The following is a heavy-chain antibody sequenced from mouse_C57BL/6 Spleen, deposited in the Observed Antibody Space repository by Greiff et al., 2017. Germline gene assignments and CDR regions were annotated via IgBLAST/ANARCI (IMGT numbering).Heavy chain of an antibody. V-gene: IGHV1-53*01. CDR3: ARSGYYGSSYGYAMDY. CDR2: INPSNGGT. Sequence: QVQLQQPGTELVKPGASVKLSCKASGYTFTSYWMHWVKQRPGQGLEWIGNINPSNGGTNYNEKFKSKATLTVDKSSSTAYMQLSSLKSEDSAVYYCARSGYYGSSYGYAMDYWGQGTSVTVSS. CDR1: GYTFTSYW. J-gene: IGHJ4*01. D-gene: IGHD1-1*01.